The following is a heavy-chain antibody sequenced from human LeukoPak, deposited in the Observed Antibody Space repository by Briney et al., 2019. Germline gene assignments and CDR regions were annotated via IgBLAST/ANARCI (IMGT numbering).Heavy chain of an antibody. CDR1: AGSISSGGHY. CDR2: IYYSGST. V-gene: IGHV4-31*03. J-gene: IGHJ3*02. CDR3: ALGGGVCSSTSCYNAFDI. D-gene: IGHD2-2*02. Sequence: NPSETLSLTCTVSAGSISSGGHYWSWIRQHPGKGLEWIGYIYYSGSTYYNPSLRSRVTISVDTSKNQFSLKLRSVTAADTAVYYCALGGGVCSSTSCYNAFDIWGQGTMVTVSS.